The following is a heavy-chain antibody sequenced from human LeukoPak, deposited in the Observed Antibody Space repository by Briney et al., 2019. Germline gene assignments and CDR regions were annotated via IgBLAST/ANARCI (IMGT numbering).Heavy chain of an antibody. D-gene: IGHD2-15*01. CDR2: INTYEGNT. V-gene: IGHV1-18*01. J-gene: IGHJ4*02. CDR1: GYTFTSYG. CDR3: AGDAVMSGGYHLH. Sequence: ASVKVSCKASGYTFTSYGISWVRQAPGQGLEWMGWINTYEGNTNYAQKLQGRVTMTTDTSTTTAYMDLRSLRSDDTAVYYCAGDAVMSGGYHLHWGQGTLVTVSS.